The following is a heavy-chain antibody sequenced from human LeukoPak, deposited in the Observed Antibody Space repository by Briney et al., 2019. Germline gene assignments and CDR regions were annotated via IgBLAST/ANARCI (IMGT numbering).Heavy chain of an antibody. CDR1: GFTVSSNY. J-gene: IGHJ4*02. D-gene: IGHD6-13*01. V-gene: IGHV3-66*01. CDR2: IYSGGNT. CDR3: ASGYSNSWYSADFDY. Sequence: GSLRLSCAASGFTVSSNYMSWVRQAPGKGLEWVSVIYSGGNTYYADSVKGRFTISRDNSKNTLYLQMSSLRVEDTAVYYCASGYSNSWYSADFDYWGQGTLVTVSS.